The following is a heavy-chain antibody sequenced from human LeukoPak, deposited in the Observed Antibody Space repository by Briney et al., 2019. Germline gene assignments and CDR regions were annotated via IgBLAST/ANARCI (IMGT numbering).Heavy chain of an antibody. J-gene: IGHJ4*02. CDR3: ARVRNYDFSGYFGY. V-gene: IGHV4-4*07. Sequence: SETLSLTCTVSGGSISSCYWSWIRQPAGKGLEWIGRIYTSGSTNYNPSLKSRVTMSVDTSKNQFSLKLSSVTAADTAVYYCARVRNYDFSGYFGYWGQGTLVTVSS. CDR1: GGSISSCY. D-gene: IGHD3-3*01. CDR2: IYTSGST.